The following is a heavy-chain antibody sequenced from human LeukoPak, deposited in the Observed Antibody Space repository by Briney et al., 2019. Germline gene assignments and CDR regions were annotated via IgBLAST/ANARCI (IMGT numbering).Heavy chain of an antibody. Sequence: ASVKVSCKASGYTFTSYGISWVRQAPGQGLEWMGWISAYNGNTNYAQKLQGRVTMTTDTSTSTAYMELRSLRSDDTAVYYCARLGYVYYESRGYPYYFDYWGQGTLVTVSS. CDR3: ARLGYVYYESRGYPYYFDY. V-gene: IGHV1-18*01. D-gene: IGHD3-22*01. J-gene: IGHJ4*02. CDR2: ISAYNGNT. CDR1: GYTFTSYG.